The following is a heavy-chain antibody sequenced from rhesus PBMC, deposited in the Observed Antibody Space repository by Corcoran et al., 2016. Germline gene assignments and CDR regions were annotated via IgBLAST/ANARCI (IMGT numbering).Heavy chain of an antibody. CDR3: VKGTYSGGWSFDY. CDR1: GFTFSSYG. Sequence: EVQLVESGGGLVQPGGSLRLSCAASGFTFSSYGMHWVRQAPGKGLEWVAVIWYDGNKKYYASSVKDRFTISRDNSKNMLYLQMNNLRVEDMAVYYCVKGTYSGGWSFDYWGQGVLVTVSS. D-gene: IGHD6-37*01. J-gene: IGHJ4*01. CDR2: IWYDGNKK. V-gene: IGHV3-54*02.